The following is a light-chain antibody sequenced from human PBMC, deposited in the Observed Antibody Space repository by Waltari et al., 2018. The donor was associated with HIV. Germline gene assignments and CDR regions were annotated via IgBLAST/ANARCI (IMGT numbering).Light chain of an antibody. J-gene: IGLJ2*01. Sequence: QSALTQPPAASGSPGQPVTLSCTGTSSDVGGYNYVSWHQQHPGKAPQLMIYDVIKGPPGGPDRCSGSKSGNTASLTVSGLQPEDEADYYCSSHAGSKVVFGGGTRLTVL. CDR3: SSHAGSKVV. V-gene: IGLV2-8*01. CDR1: SSDVGGYNY. CDR2: DVI.